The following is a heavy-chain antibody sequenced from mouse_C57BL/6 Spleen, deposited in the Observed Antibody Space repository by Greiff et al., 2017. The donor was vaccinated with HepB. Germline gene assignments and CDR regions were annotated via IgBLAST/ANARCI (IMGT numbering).Heavy chain of an antibody. CDR3: ARSMEIYYGNLAWFAY. CDR2: IYPGDGDT. CDR1: GYAFSSYW. J-gene: IGHJ3*01. D-gene: IGHD2-1*01. Sequence: QVQLKQSGAELVKPGASVKISCKASGYAFSSYWMNWVKQRPGKGLEWIGQIYPGDGDTNYNGKFKGKATLTADKSSSTAYMQLSSLTSEDSAVYFCARSMEIYYGNLAWFAYWGQGTLVTVSA. V-gene: IGHV1-80*01.